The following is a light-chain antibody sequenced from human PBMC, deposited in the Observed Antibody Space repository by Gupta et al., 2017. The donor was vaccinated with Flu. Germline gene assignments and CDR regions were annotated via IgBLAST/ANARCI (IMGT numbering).Light chain of an antibody. CDR3: HQYGSSPPYT. V-gene: IGKV3-20*01. J-gene: IGKJ2*01. Sequence: ESVLTQSPGTLSLSPGERATLSCMVSQSGSSRCLAWYQQKPGQAPRLLIYGASSRATGIPDRFSGSGSGTDFTLTISILEPEDFAVYYCHQYGSSPPYTFGQGTKLEIK. CDR2: GAS. CDR1: QSGSSRC.